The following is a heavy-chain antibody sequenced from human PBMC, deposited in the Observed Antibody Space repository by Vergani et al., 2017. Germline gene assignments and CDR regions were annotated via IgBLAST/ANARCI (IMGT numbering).Heavy chain of an antibody. Sequence: QVQLQESGPGLVKPSQTLSLTCSVSGDSISSGVYYWNWIRQHPGKGLEWIGYIYSTGRTHHNPSLRRRINMSVDTSKNQFSLKLNSVTAADTATYYCARMGGYDEGDAFRIGYFDSWGPGILGTVSS. V-gene: IGHV4-31*03. CDR3: ARMGGYDEGDAFRIGYFDS. CDR1: GDSISSGVYY. D-gene: IGHD5-12*01. J-gene: IGHJ4*02. CDR2: IYSTGRT.